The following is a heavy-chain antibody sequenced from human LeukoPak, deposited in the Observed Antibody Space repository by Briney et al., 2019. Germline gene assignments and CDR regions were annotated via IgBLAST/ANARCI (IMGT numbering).Heavy chain of an antibody. J-gene: IGHJ4*02. CDR3: ARVPSYSSGSPFDY. CDR2: IYHSGST. V-gene: IGHV4-30-2*01. D-gene: IGHD6-19*01. CDR1: GGSISSGGYS. Sequence: PSQTLSLTCAVSGGSISSGGYSWSWIRQPPGKGLEWIGYIYHSGSTYYNPSLKSRVTISVDRSKNQFSLKLSSVTAADTAVYYCARVPSYSSGSPFDYWGQGTLVTVSS.